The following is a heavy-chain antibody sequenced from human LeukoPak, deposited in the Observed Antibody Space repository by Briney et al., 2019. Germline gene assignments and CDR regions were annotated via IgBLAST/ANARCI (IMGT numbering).Heavy chain of an antibody. CDR1: GFTFSNYV. Sequence: GASLRLSCAASGFTFSNYVMSWVRQAPGKGLEWVSGISGSGSSTYYADSVKGRFTISRDNSKNTLYLQMNSLRAKDTALYYCAKDKSVGSQDYGMDVWGQGTTVTVSS. CDR2: ISGSGSST. V-gene: IGHV3-23*01. J-gene: IGHJ6*02. CDR3: AKDKSVGSQDYGMDV. D-gene: IGHD1-26*01.